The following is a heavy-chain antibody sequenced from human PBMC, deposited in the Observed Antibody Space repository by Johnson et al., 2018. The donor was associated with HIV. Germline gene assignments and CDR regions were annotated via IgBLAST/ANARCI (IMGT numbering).Heavy chain of an antibody. Sequence: VQLVESGGGVVQPGGSLRLSCVASGFILSSYGMYWVRQAPGKGLEWVAFIQFDGSHKYYADSVKGRFTISRDNSKNTLYLQMNSLRAEDTAVYYCAKGGADGDAVDIWGQGTRVTVSS. CDR3: AKGGADGDAVDI. V-gene: IGHV3-30*02. CDR1: GFILSSYG. CDR2: IQFDGSHK. J-gene: IGHJ3*02. D-gene: IGHD4/OR15-4a*01.